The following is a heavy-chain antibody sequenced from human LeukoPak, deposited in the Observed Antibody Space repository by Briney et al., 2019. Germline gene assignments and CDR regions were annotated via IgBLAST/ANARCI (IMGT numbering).Heavy chain of an antibody. Sequence: PSETLSLTCTVSGGSISSGSYYWSWIRQPAGKGLEWIGRIYTSGSPNYNPSLKSRVTISVDTSKNQFSLKLSSVTAADTAVYYCARDWYCSSTSCYTNYYYYMDVWGKGTTVTVSS. CDR2: IYTSGSP. CDR1: GGSISSGSYY. J-gene: IGHJ6*03. CDR3: ARDWYCSSTSCYTNYYYYMDV. V-gene: IGHV4-61*02. D-gene: IGHD2-2*02.